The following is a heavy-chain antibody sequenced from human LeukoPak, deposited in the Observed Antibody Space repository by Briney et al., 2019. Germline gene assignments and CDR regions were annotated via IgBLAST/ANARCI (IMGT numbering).Heavy chain of an antibody. CDR2: ISSSSSTI. J-gene: IGHJ6*03. Sequence: GGSLRLSCAATGFTFSSYSMNWVRQAPGKGLEWVSYISSSSSTIYYADSVKGRFTISRDNAKNSLYLQMNSLRAEDTAVYYCARSSVTETTIFMDVWGKGTTVTVSS. CDR3: ARSSVTETTIFMDV. V-gene: IGHV3-48*04. CDR1: GFTFSSYS. D-gene: IGHD3-9*01.